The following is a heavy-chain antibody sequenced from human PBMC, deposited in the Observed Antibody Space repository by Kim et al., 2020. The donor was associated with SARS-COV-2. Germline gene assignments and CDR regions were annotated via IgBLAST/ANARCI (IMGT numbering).Heavy chain of an antibody. CDR1: GFTFSAHD. J-gene: IGHJ5*02. CDR3: ARALPSLP. CDR2: IRASSHTT. V-gene: IGHV3-72*01. Sequence: GGSLRLSCAASGFTFSAHDMDWVRQAPGKGLEWVARIRASSHTTEYAASVSGRFIVSRDDSKNSLYLQMNGLRTEDTAVYYCARALPSLPWGQGTLVTVSS.